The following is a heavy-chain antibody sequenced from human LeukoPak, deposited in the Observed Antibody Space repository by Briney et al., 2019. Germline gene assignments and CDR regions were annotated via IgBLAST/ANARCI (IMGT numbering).Heavy chain of an antibody. D-gene: IGHD5-24*01. Sequence: SETLSLTCAVYGGSFSGYYWSWIRQPPGKGLEWIGEINHSGSTNYNPSLKSRVTISVDTSKNQFSLKLSSVTAADTAVYYCARGRYRRDGYNPGDYWGQGTLVTVSS. CDR3: ARGRYRRDGYNPGDY. CDR1: GGSFSGYY. CDR2: INHSGST. V-gene: IGHV4-34*01. J-gene: IGHJ4*02.